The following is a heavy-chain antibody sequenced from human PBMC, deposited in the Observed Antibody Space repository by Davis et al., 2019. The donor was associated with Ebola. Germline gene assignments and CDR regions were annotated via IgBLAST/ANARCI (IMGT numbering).Heavy chain of an antibody. V-gene: IGHV4-38-2*02. D-gene: IGHD3-3*01. CDR3: ARLVIFGVVNHYDMDV. CDR1: GYSISSGYY. Sequence: MPSETLSLTCTASGYSISSGYYWGWIRPPPGKRLEWIGSISHSGSTYYNPSLKSRVTISVDTSKNQFSLKLSSVTAADTAVYYCARLVIFGVVNHYDMDVWGQGTTVTVSS. CDR2: ISHSGST. J-gene: IGHJ6*02.